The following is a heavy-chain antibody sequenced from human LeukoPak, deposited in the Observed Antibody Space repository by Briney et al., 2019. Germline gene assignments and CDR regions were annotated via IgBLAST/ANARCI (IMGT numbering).Heavy chain of an antibody. CDR3: ARGRPRPDY. CDR1: GGSISSSSYY. CDR2: IYCSGST. Sequence: KSSETLSLTCTVSGGSISSSSYYWGWIRQPPGKGLEWIGSIYCSGSTYYNPSLKSRVTISVDTSKNQFSLKLSSVTAADTAVYYCARGRPRPDYWGQGTLVTVSS. J-gene: IGHJ4*02. V-gene: IGHV4-39*01.